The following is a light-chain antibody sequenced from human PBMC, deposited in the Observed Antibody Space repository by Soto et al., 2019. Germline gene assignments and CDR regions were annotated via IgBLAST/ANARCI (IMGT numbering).Light chain of an antibody. Sequence: DIQMTQSSSTLSGSVGDRVTITCRASQTISSWVAWYQQKPGKAPKLLIYKASTLKSGVPSRFGGSGSGTEFTLTISSLQPDDFATYYCQHYNSYSEAFGQGTKVDI. CDR2: KAS. V-gene: IGKV1-5*03. CDR3: QHYNSYSEA. J-gene: IGKJ1*01. CDR1: QTISSW.